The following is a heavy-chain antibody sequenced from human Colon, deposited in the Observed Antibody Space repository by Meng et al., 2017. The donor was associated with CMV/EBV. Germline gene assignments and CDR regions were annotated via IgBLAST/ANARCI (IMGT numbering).Heavy chain of an antibody. J-gene: IGHJ6*02. CDR2: IGTAGDT. CDR1: GFTFSSYD. V-gene: IGHV3-13*01. Sequence: GESLKISCAASGFTFSSYDMHWVRQATGKGLEWVSAIGTAGDTYYPGSVKGRFTISRENAKNSLYLQMNSLRAEDTAVYYCARVLGELPGYYGMDVWGQGTTVTVSS. D-gene: IGHD3-16*01. CDR3: ARVLGELPGYYGMDV.